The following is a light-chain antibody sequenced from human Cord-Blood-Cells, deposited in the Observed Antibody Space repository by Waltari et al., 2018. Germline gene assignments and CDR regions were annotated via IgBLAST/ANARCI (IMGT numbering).Light chain of an antibody. CDR3: QQRSNWPPIT. CDR2: DAS. CDR1: QSVSSY. J-gene: IGKJ5*01. Sequence: EIVLTQSPATLSLSPGERATLSCRAGQSVSSYLAWYQQKPGQAPRLLIYDASNRATGIPARFSGRGSGTDFTLTISSLEPEDFAVYYCQQRSNWPPITFGQGTRLEIK. V-gene: IGKV3-11*01.